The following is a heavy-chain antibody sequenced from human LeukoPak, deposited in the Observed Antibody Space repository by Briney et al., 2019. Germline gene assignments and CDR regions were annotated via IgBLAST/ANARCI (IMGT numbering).Heavy chain of an antibody. V-gene: IGHV3-73*01. CDR3: ARPGPSVDTAMVA. D-gene: IGHD5-18*01. J-gene: IGHJ5*02. CDR1: GFTFSGSA. CDR2: IRSKANNYAT. Sequence: GGSLRLSCAASGFTFSGSAMHWVRQASGKGLEWVGRIRSKANNYATAFAASVKGRFTISRDDSKNTAYPQMNSLKAEDTAVYYCARPGPSVDTAMVAWGQGTLVTVSS.